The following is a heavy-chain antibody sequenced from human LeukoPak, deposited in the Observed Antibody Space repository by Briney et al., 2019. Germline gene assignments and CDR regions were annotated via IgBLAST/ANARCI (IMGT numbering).Heavy chain of an antibody. J-gene: IGHJ5*02. CDR1: GFSFINAW. D-gene: IGHD4-23*01. CDR2: ISSNSSYI. CDR3: ARDGRDYGGTSDNDWFDP. V-gene: IGHV3-21*01. Sequence: PGGSLRLSCATSGFSFINAWMTWVRQAPGKGLEWVSSISSNSSYIYYADSVKGRFTISRDNAKNSLFLQMNSLRAEDTAVYYCARDGRDYGGTSDNDWFDPWGQGPRSPSPQ.